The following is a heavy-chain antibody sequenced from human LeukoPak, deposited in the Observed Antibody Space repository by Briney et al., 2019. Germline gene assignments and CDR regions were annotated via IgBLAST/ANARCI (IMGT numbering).Heavy chain of an antibody. D-gene: IGHD3-22*01. CDR3: ARVRRHYYDSSGLVDY. J-gene: IGHJ4*02. CDR2: IYYSGST. V-gene: IGHV4-31*11. Sequence: MTSETLSLTCAVYGGSFSGYYWSWIRQHPGKGLEWIGYIYYSGSTYYNPSLKSRVTISVDTSKNQFSLKLSSVTAADTAVYYCARVRRHYYDSSGLVDYWGQGTLVTVSS. CDR1: GGSFSGYY.